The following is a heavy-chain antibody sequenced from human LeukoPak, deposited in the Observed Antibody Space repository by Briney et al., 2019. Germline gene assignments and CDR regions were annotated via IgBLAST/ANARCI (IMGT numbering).Heavy chain of an antibody. CDR1: GGSISSYY. V-gene: IGHV4-59*12. CDR3: ARDLAIFGVVSDYFDY. J-gene: IGHJ4*02. Sequence: PSETLSLTCTVSGGSISSYYWSWIRQPPGKGLEWIGYIYYSGSTNYNPSLKSRVTISVDTSKNQFSLKLSSVTAADTAVYYCARDLAIFGVVSDYFDYWGQGTLVTVSS. CDR2: IYYSGST. D-gene: IGHD3-3*01.